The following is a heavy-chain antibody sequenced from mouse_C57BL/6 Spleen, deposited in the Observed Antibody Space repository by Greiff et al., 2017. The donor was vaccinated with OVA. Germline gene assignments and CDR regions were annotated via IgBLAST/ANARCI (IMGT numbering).Heavy chain of an antibody. J-gene: IGHJ3*01. CDR3: ARHPDYDYDGGDFAY. CDR1: GFTFSSYG. Sequence: EVQVVESGGDLVKPGGSLKLSCAASGFTFSSYGMSWVRQTPDKRLEWVATISSGGSYTYYPDSVKGRFTISRDNAKNTLYLQMSSLKSEDTAMYYCARHPDYDYDGGDFAYWGQGTLVTVSA. CDR2: ISSGGSYT. V-gene: IGHV5-6*01. D-gene: IGHD2-4*01.